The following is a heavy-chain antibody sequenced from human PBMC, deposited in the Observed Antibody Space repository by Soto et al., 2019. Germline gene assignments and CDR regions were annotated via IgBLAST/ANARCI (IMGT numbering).Heavy chain of an antibody. CDR3: ARGLPTTVTILQS. CDR1: GFPFAGNT. CDR2: SNVGNGNT. J-gene: IGHJ5*02. V-gene: IGHV1-3*01. D-gene: IGHD4-17*01. Sequence: QVQLVQSGADVKKPWASVKVSCKASGFPFAGNTVLWVRQAPGQGLEWMGWSNVGNGNTKLSQKFQGRFTLARDTSASTAYMELSSLRSEDTAVSYCARGLPTTVTILQSWGQGTLVTVAS.